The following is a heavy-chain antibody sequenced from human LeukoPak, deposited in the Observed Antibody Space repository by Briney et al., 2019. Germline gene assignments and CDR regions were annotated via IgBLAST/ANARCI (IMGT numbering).Heavy chain of an antibody. V-gene: IGHV3-48*01. Sequence: GGSLRLSCAASGFTFSSYSMNWVRQAPGKGLEWVSYISSSSSTIYYADSVKGRFTISRDNAKNSLYLQMNSLRAEDTAVYYCARDLGYCSSTSCYAYFDYWGRGTLVTVSS. CDR3: ARDLGYCSSTSCYAYFDY. CDR1: GFTFSSYS. J-gene: IGHJ4*02. D-gene: IGHD2-2*01. CDR2: ISSSSSTI.